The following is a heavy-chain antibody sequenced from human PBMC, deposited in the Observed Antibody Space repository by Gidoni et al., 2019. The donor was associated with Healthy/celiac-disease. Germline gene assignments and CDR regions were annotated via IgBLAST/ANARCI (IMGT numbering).Heavy chain of an antibody. CDR2: IYYSGST. CDR1: GGSISSSSYY. Sequence: QLQLQESGPGLVKPSETLSLTCTVSGGSISSSSYYWGWIRQPPGKGLEWIGSIYYSGSTYYNPSLKSRVTISVDTSKNQFSLKLSSVTAADTAVYYCARDRVTYYYDSSGYNNWFDPWGQGTLVTVSS. D-gene: IGHD3-22*01. J-gene: IGHJ5*02. V-gene: IGHV4-39*02. CDR3: ARDRVTYYYDSSGYNNWFDP.